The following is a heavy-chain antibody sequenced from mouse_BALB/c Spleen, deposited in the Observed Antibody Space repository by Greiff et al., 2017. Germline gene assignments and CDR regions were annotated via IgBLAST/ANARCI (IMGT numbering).Heavy chain of an antibody. CDR3: ARDYDGYYGYFDV. CDR1: GFTFSSYA. CDR2: ISSGGST. V-gene: IGHV5-6-5*01. D-gene: IGHD2-3*01. Sequence: EVQLVESGGGLVKPGGSLKLSCAASGFTFSSYAMSWVRQTPEKRLEWVASISSGGSTYYPDSVKGRFTISRDNARNILYLQMSSLRSEDTAMYYCARDYDGYYGYFDVWGAGTTVTVSS. J-gene: IGHJ1*01.